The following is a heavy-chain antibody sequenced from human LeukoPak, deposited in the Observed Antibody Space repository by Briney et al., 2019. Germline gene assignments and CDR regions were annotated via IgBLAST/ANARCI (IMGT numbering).Heavy chain of an antibody. J-gene: IGHJ4*02. CDR1: GYNFTNYC. CDR2: IFGDDSDT. D-gene: IGHD6-19*01. V-gene: IGHV5-51*01. Sequence: GESLKISCKGSGYNFTNYCIGWVRQLPGKGLECMGIIFGDDSDTRYSPSFQGQVTITAEKSISTAYLQWNSLKASDTAMYYCARRGRYSSGRGEFDYWGQGTLVTVSS. CDR3: ARRGRYSSGRGEFDY.